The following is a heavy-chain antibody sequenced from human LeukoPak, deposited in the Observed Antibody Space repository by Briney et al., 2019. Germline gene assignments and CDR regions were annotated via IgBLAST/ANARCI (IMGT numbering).Heavy chain of an antibody. Sequence: SETLSLTCTVSGGSISTYYWGWIRQPPGKGLGWIGYVYYTGSTNYNPSLKSRVTISVDTSKNQFSLKLSSLTAADTAVYYCARDHGPFDYWGQGTLVTVSS. CDR2: VYYTGST. J-gene: IGHJ4*02. V-gene: IGHV4-59*01. CDR1: GGSISTYY. D-gene: IGHD5-24*01. CDR3: ARDHGPFDY.